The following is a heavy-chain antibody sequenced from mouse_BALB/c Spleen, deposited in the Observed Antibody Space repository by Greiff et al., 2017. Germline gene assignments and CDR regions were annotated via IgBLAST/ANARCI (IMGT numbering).Heavy chain of an antibody. D-gene: IGHD1-1*01. Sequence: EVQLQQSGAELVKPGASVKLSCTASGFNFKDYWMNWVKQRPEQGLEWIGWIDPANGDTEYDPKFKGKATMTADTSSNTAYMQLSSLTSEDTAVYYCNAYYGSSYSFVAYWGQGILVTVSA. V-gene: IGHV14-4*02. CDR2: IDPANGDT. CDR1: GFNFKDYW. J-gene: IGHJ3*01. CDR3: NAYYGSSYSFVAY.